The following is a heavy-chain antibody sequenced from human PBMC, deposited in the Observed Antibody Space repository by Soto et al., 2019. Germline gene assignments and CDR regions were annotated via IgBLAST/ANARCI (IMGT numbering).Heavy chain of an antibody. D-gene: IGHD6-19*01. CDR2: IIPILGIA. V-gene: IGHV1-69*02. CDR1: GGTFSSYT. J-gene: IGHJ4*02. CDR3: ARGLAPYYFDY. Sequence: ASVKVSCKASGGTFSSYTISWVRQAPGQGLEWMGRIIPILGIANYAQKFQGRVTITADKSTSTAYMELSSLRSEDTAVYYCARGLAPYYFDYWGQGTLVTVSS.